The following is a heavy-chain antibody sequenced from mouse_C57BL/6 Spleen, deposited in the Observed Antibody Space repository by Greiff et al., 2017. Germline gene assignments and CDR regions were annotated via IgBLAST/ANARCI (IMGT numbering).Heavy chain of an antibody. Sequence: EVQVVESGGGLVKPGGSLKLSCAASGFTFSDYGMHWVRQAPEKGLEWVAYISSGSSTIYYADTVKGRFTISRDNAKNTLFLQMTSLRSEDTAMYYCASDPDSIYAMDYWGQGTSVTVSS. J-gene: IGHJ4*01. CDR3: ASDPDSIYAMDY. V-gene: IGHV5-17*01. CDR2: ISSGSSTI. D-gene: IGHD2-10*02. CDR1: GFTFSDYG.